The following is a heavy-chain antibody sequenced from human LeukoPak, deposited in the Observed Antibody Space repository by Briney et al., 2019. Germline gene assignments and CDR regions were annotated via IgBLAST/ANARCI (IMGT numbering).Heavy chain of an antibody. CDR3: ARDQYEGICPDS. CDR2: IWEDGTNI. CDR1: GFTFSIYG. J-gene: IGHJ5*01. D-gene: IGHD2/OR15-2a*01. Sequence: GGSLRLSCIASGFTFSIYGMHWVRQAPGKGLEWVAGIWEDGTNINYADSVKGRFTISRDNSKNTLYLQMNRLRVEDTAVYYCARDQYEGICPDSWGQGTLVTVSS. V-gene: IGHV3-33*01.